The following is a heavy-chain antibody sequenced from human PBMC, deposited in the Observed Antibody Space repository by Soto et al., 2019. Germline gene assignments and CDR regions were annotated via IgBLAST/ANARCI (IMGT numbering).Heavy chain of an antibody. J-gene: IGHJ4*02. CDR2: MNPNSGNT. D-gene: IGHD6-13*01. Sequence: ASVKVSCKASGYTFTSYDINWVRQATGQGLEWMGWMNPNSGNTGYAQKFQGRVTMTRNTSISTAYMELSRLRSAATAVYYCARGGRSSWFQNYWGQGTLVTFSS. V-gene: IGHV1-8*01. CDR1: GYTFTSYD. CDR3: ARGGRSSWFQNY.